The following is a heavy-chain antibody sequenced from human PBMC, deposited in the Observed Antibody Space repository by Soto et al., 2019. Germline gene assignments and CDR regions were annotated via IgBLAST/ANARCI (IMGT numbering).Heavy chain of an antibody. CDR3: ARVGGSGTSYYYYGMDV. D-gene: IGHD3-10*01. CDR2: MNPNSGNT. J-gene: IGHJ6*02. CDR1: GYTFTSYD. Sequence: ASVKVSCKASGYTFTSYDINWVRQATGQGLEWMGWMNPNSGNTGYAQKFQGRVTMTRNTSISTAYMELSSLRSGDTAVYYCARVGGSGTSYYYYGMDVWGQGTTVTVSS. V-gene: IGHV1-8*01.